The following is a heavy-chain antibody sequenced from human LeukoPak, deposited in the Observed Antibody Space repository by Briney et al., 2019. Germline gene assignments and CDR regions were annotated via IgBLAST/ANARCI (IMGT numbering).Heavy chain of an antibody. CDR2: IYTSGST. V-gene: IGHV4-61*02. CDR3: TRGRLFVRYFDYLDY. J-gene: IGHJ4*02. D-gene: IGHD3-9*01. Sequence: SETLSLTCTVSDYSISSGYGYYWSWIRQPAGKGLAWIGRIYTSGSTNYNPSLKSRVTISVDTSKNQFSLKLSSVTAADTAVYYCTRGRLFVRYFDYLDYWGQGTLVTVSS. CDR1: DYSISSGYGYY.